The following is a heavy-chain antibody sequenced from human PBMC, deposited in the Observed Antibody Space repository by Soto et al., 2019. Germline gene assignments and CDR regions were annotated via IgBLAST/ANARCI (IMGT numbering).Heavy chain of an antibody. J-gene: IGHJ5*02. CDR3: ARDILTGYYIGGDYRFDP. CDR2: ICSYNGNT. CDR1: GYTFTSYG. V-gene: IGHV1-18*01. D-gene: IGHD3-9*01. Sequence: QVQLVQSGAEVKKPGASVKVSCKASGYTFTSYGISWVRQAPGQGLEGMGWICSYNGNTTYAQKLQGRVTMTTDTATSTAYMELRSLRSDDTAVYYCARDILTGYYIGGDYRFDPWGQGTLVTVSS.